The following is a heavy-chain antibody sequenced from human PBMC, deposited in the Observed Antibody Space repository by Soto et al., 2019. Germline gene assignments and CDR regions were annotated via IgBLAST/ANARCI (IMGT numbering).Heavy chain of an antibody. CDR2: IYYSGST. Sequence: SETLSLTCTVSGGSISSGGYYWSWIRQHPGKGLEWIGYIYYSGSTYYNPSLKSRVTISVDTSKNQFSLKLSSVTAADTAVYYCARVRYYYGSGSELYYYYMDVWGKGTTVTVSS. CDR1: GGSISSGGYY. J-gene: IGHJ6*03. D-gene: IGHD3-10*01. V-gene: IGHV4-31*03. CDR3: ARVRYYYGSGSELYYYYMDV.